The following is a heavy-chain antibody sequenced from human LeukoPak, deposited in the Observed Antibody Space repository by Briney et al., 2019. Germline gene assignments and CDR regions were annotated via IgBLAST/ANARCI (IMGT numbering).Heavy chain of an antibody. CDR2: IWYDGSNK. Sequence: GGSLRLSCAASGFTFSSYGMHWVRQAPGKGLEWVAVIWYDGSNKYYADSVKGRFTISRDNSKNTLYLQMNSLRAEDTAVYYCARVGDSGYYYSDHYFDYWGQGTLVTVSS. V-gene: IGHV3-33*01. CDR3: ARVGDSGYYYSDHYFDY. CDR1: GFTFSSYG. D-gene: IGHD3-22*01. J-gene: IGHJ4*02.